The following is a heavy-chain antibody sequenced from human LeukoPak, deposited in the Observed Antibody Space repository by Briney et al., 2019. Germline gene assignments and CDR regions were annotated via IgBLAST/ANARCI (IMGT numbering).Heavy chain of an antibody. V-gene: IGHV3-21*01. Sequence: GGSLRLSCAASGFTFSSYSMNWVRQAPGKGLEWVSSISSSSTHIYYADSVKGRFTISRDNAKNSLYLQMNSLRAEDTAVYYCARDRRPYSGSYYGAFDIWGQGTMVTVSS. D-gene: IGHD1-26*01. J-gene: IGHJ3*02. CDR2: ISSSSTHI. CDR1: GFTFSSYS. CDR3: ARDRRPYSGSYYGAFDI.